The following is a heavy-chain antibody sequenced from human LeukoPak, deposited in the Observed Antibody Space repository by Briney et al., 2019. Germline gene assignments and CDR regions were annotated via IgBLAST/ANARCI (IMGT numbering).Heavy chain of an antibody. CDR2: INGYGSIT. J-gene: IGHJ4*02. CDR3: ARDDPTVTTGPPVGS. CDR1: GFTFSSYG. Sequence: GGSLRLSCAASGFTFSSYGMHWVRHAPGKGLEWVSCINGYGSITNYADSVKGRFTISRDNAKNTLYLQMNSLRVEDTAVYYCARDDPTVTTGPPVGSWGQGTLVTVSS. D-gene: IGHD4-17*01. V-gene: IGHV3-74*01.